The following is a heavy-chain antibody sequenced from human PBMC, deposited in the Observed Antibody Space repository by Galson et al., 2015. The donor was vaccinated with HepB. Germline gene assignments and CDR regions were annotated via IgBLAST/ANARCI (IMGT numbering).Heavy chain of an antibody. CDR1: EFTVSSNY. CDR2: IYSGGNP. D-gene: IGHD1-26*01. CDR3: ARGVGGIGSAFDI. V-gene: IGHV3-53*01. J-gene: IGHJ3*02. Sequence: SLRLSCAASEFTVSSNYMSWVRQAPGKGLEWVSVIYSGGNPYYADSVKGRFTISRDNSKNTLYLQMNSLRAEDTAVYYCARGVGGIGSAFDIWGQGTMVTVSP.